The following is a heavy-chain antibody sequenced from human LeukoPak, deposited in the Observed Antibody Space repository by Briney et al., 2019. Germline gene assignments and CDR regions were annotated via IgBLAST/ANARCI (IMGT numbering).Heavy chain of an antibody. J-gene: IGHJ2*01. CDR1: GYTLTELS. D-gene: IGHD3-10*01. V-gene: IGHV1-24*01. CDR3: ATDRGWLGGQRHWYFDL. CDR2: FDPEDGET. Sequence: ASVKVSCKVSGYTLTELSMHWVRQAPGKGLEWMGGFDPEDGETIYAQKFQGRVTMTEDTSTDTAYMELSSLRSEDTAVYYCATDRGWLGGQRHWYFDLWGRGTLVTVSS.